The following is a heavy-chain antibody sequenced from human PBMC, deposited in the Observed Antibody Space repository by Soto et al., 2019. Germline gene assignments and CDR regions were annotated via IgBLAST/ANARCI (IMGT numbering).Heavy chain of an antibody. CDR3: GRCTSTSCHLGSDY. V-gene: IGHV3-30-3*01. D-gene: IGHD2-2*01. CDR2: ISHDGINK. J-gene: IGHJ4*02. CDR1: GFTYSRSA. Sequence: WGSLRLSCAASGFTYSRSAMNWVRQAPGKGLEWVALISHDGINKYYADSVRGRFTISRDSSTNTLYLQMNSLRAADTAVYYCGRCTSTSCHLGSDYWGQGTLVTVSS.